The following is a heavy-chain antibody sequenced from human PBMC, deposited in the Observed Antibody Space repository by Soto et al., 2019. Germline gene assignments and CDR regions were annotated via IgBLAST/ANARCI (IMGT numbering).Heavy chain of an antibody. J-gene: IGHJ6*02. CDR1: GGTFSSYA. CDR2: IIPIFGTA. D-gene: IGHD2-2*01. V-gene: IGHV1-69*13. CDR3: ARGDRYCSSTSCSYYYYGMDV. Sequence: SVKVSCKASGGTFSSYAISWVRQAPGQGLEWMGGIIPIFGTANYAQKFQGRVTITADESTSTAYMELSSLRSEDTAVYYCARGDRYCSSTSCSYYYYGMDVWGQGTTVTVSS.